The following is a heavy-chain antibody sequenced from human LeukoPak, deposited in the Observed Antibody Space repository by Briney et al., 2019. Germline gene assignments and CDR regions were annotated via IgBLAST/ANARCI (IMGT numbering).Heavy chain of an antibody. V-gene: IGHV4-59*11. CDR1: GHSITIHY. J-gene: IGHJ6*03. CDR3: ARERSHFYYMDV. CDR2: IHYSGAT. Sequence: SETLSLTCTLAGHSITIHYAGWTRQSPGEGLEWVGFIHYSGATDYNPSLKSRVSISVDTSKNQFSLNLRSVTAADTAVYFCARERSHFYYMDVWGKGTTVTVSS. D-gene: IGHD3-10*01.